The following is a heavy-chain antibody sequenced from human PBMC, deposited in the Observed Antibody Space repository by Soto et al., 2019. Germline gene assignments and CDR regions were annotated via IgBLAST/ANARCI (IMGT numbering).Heavy chain of an antibody. Sequence: ASVKVSCKASGYTFTGYYMHWVRQAPGQGLEWMGWINPNSGGTNYAQKFQGRVTMTRDTSISTAYMELSRLRSDDTGVYYCAREGITGTTYYYGMDVWGQGTTVTDSS. CDR3: AREGITGTTYYYGMDV. D-gene: IGHD1-7*01. CDR1: GYTFTGYY. CDR2: INPNSGGT. J-gene: IGHJ6*02. V-gene: IGHV1-2*02.